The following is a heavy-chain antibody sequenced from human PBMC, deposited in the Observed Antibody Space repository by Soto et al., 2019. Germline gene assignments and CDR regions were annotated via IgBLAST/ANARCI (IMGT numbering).Heavy chain of an antibody. CDR3: ARVISYGYFDY. CDR1: GGSISSGGYY. D-gene: IGHD1-26*01. CDR2: IYYSGST. Sequence: SETLSLTCTVSGGSISSGGYYWSWLRQHPGKGLEWIGYIYYSGSTYYNPSLKSRVTISVDTSKNQFSLKLSSVTAADTAVYYCARVISYGYFDYWGQGTLVTVS. J-gene: IGHJ4*02. V-gene: IGHV4-31*03.